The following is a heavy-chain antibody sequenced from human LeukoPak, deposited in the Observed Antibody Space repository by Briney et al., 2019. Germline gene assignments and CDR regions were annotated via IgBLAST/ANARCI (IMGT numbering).Heavy chain of an antibody. CDR2: INPNSGGT. Sequence: GASVKVSCKASGYTFTSYGISWVRQAPGQGLEWMGWINPNSGGTNYAQKFQGRVTMTRDTSISTAYMELSRLRSDDTAVYYCARADVTMVRGVIITYNDRGSNKNWFDPWGQGTLVTVSS. V-gene: IGHV1-2*02. CDR3: ARADVTMVRGVIITYNDRGSNKNWFDP. J-gene: IGHJ5*02. CDR1: GYTFTSYG. D-gene: IGHD3-10*01.